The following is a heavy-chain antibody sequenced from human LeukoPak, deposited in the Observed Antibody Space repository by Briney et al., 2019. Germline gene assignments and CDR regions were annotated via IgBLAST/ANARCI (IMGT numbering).Heavy chain of an antibody. Sequence: SETLSLTCTVSGGSISSYYWSWIRQPPGTGLEWSGYISYSGSTNYNPPLKSRVTISVDTSKNQFSLKLSSVTAADTAVYYCARYVWGSYPTFEDYWGQGTPVTVSS. CDR2: ISYSGST. D-gene: IGHD3-16*02. CDR3: ARYVWGSYPTFEDY. CDR1: GGSISSYY. V-gene: IGHV4-59*01. J-gene: IGHJ4*02.